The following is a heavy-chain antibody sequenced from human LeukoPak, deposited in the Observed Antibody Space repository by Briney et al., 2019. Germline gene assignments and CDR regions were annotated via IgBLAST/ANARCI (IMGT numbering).Heavy chain of an antibody. CDR2: IYYSGST. V-gene: IGHV4-31*03. CDR1: GGSISSGGYY. D-gene: IGHD4-17*01. Sequence: SETLSLTCTVSGGSISSGGYYWSWLRQHPGKGLEWIGYIYYSGSTYYNPSLKSRVTISVDTSKNQFSLKLSSVTAADTAVYYCASTTTVTTFDYWGQGTLVTVSS. J-gene: IGHJ4*02. CDR3: ASTTTVTTFDY.